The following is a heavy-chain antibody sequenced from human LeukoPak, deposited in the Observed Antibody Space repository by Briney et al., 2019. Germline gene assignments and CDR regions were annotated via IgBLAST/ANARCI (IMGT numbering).Heavy chain of an antibody. CDR1: GYTFTSYY. D-gene: IGHD5-18*01. CDR3: ASAGAAMVRGVY. J-gene: IGHJ4*02. Sequence: GASVKVSCKASGYTFTSYYMHWVRQAPGQGLEWMGIINPSGGSTSYAQKFQGRVTMTRDTSTSTVYMELSSLRSEDTAVYYCASAGAAMVRGVYWGQGTLVTVSS. CDR2: INPSGGST. V-gene: IGHV1-46*01.